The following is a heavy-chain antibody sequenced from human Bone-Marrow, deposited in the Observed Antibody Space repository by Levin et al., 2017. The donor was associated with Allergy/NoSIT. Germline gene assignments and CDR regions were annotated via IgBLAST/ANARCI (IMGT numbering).Heavy chain of an antibody. CDR1: GGSISGGGYS. D-gene: IGHD1/OR15-1a*01. J-gene: IGHJ3*01. CDR3: ARGTFHGASDAFDV. V-gene: IGHV4-31*03. Sequence: SETLSLTCTVSGGSISGGGYSWCWNHQHPGMGLEWIGCISYIGSTHYNPSLKSRVTISADTSDKQFSLKMSSVTAADTAVFYCARGTFHGASDAFDVWGQGTIVTVSS. CDR2: ISYIGST.